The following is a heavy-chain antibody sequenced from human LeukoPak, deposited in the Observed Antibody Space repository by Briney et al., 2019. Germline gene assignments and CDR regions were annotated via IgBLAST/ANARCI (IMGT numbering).Heavy chain of an antibody. D-gene: IGHD6-25*01. CDR3: VKDIRRISSGDYGMDV. Sequence: GGSLRLSCAASGFTFSSYSMNWVRQAPGKGLEWVSGISWNSGSIGHADSVKGRFTISRDNAKNSLYLQMNSLRIEDTALYYCVKDIRRISSGDYGMDVWGQGTTVTVSS. J-gene: IGHJ6*02. V-gene: IGHV3-9*01. CDR2: ISWNSGSI. CDR1: GFTFSSYS.